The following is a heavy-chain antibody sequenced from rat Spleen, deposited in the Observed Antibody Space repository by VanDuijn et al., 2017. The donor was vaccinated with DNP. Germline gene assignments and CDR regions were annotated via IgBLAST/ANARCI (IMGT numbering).Heavy chain of an antibody. V-gene: IGHV5-25*01. D-gene: IGHD4-3*01. CDR2: ISTGGGNT. J-gene: IGHJ2*01. Sequence: EVQLVESGGGLVQPGRSMKLSCAASGFTFSHYYMAWVRQAPTKGLEWVASISTGGGNTYYRDSVEGRFIISRDNAKSTLYLQMDSLRSEDTATYYCARQSRGAGYFDYWGQGVMVTVSS. CDR3: ARQSRGAGYFDY. CDR1: GFTFSHYY.